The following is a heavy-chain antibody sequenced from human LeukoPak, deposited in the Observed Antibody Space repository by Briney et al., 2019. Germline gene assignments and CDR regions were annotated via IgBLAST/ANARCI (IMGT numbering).Heavy chain of an antibody. CDR1: GFTFSDYS. J-gene: IGHJ4*02. Sequence: SGGSLRLSCAASGFTFSDYSMTWVRQAPGKGLEGISYIGIDSGNTNYADSVKGRFTISGDKAKNSLYLQMNSLRVEDTAVYYCARDYKYAFDNWGQGTLVTVSS. V-gene: IGHV3-48*01. D-gene: IGHD5-24*01. CDR3: ARDYKYAFDN. CDR2: IGIDSGNT.